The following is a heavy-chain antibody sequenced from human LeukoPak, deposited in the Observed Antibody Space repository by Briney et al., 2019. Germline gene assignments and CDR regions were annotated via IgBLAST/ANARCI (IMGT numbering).Heavy chain of an antibody. CDR3: ARRGTGHGMDV. D-gene: IGHD1-1*01. CDR1: GFTFNNYW. CDR2: INNDGSSA. Sequence: GGSLRLPCAASGFTFNNYWIHWVRQVPGKGLVWVSRINNDGSSASYVDSVKGRFTISRDNAKNTLFLQMNSLRAEDTAVYYCARRGTGHGMDVWGQGTTVIVSS. V-gene: IGHV3-74*01. J-gene: IGHJ6*02.